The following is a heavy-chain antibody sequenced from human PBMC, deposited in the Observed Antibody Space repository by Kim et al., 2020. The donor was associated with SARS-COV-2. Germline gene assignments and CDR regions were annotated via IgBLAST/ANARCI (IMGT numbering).Heavy chain of an antibody. CDR1: GGSISSSSYY. CDR2: IYYSGST. CDR3: ARDEIGEDPNNWFDP. Sequence: SETLSLTCTVSGGSISSSSYYWGWIRQPPGKGLEWIGSIYYSGSTYYNPSLKSRVTISVDTSKNQFSLKLSSVTAADTAVYYCARDEIGEDPNNWFDPWGQGTLVTVSS. V-gene: IGHV4-39*01. J-gene: IGHJ5*02. D-gene: IGHD3-10*01.